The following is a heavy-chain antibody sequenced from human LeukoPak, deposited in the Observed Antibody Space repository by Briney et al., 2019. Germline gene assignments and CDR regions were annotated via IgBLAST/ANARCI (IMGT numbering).Heavy chain of an antibody. V-gene: IGHV1-46*01. D-gene: IGHD2-2*01. CDR2: INPSGGST. CDR3: AREGDIVVVPAAITLSY. Sequence: ASVKASCKASGYTFTSYYMHWVRQAPGQGLEWMGIINPSGGSTSYAQKFQGRVTMTRDTSTSTVYMELSSLRSEDTAVYYCAREGDIVVVPAAITLSYWGQGTLVTVSS. J-gene: IGHJ4*02. CDR1: GYTFTSYY.